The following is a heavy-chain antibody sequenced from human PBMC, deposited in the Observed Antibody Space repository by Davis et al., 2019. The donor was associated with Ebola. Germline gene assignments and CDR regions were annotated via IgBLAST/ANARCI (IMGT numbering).Heavy chain of an antibody. CDR1: GFTFSSYA. J-gene: IGHJ4*02. CDR2: ISGSGGST. D-gene: IGHD3-10*01. CDR3: ARDLWFGELSDC. Sequence: GESLKISCAASGFTFSSYAMTWVRQAPGKGLEWVSAISGSGGSTYYADSVKGRFTISRDNSKKTLYLQMNSLRVDDTAVYYCARDLWFGELSDCWGQGTLVTVSS. V-gene: IGHV3-23*01.